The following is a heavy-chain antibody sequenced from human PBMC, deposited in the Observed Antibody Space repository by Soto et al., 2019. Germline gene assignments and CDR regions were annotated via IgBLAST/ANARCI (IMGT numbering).Heavy chain of an antibody. Sequence: GGSLRLSCAASGFTFSTYSMNWVRQAPGKGLEWVSYISSSSSTIYYADSVKGRFTISRDNAKNSLYLQMNSLRDEDTAVYYCARGADYDSSGIRLNWFDPWGQGTLVTVSS. CDR1: GFTFSTYS. CDR3: ARGADYDSSGIRLNWFDP. J-gene: IGHJ5*02. CDR2: ISSSSSTI. V-gene: IGHV3-48*02. D-gene: IGHD3-22*01.